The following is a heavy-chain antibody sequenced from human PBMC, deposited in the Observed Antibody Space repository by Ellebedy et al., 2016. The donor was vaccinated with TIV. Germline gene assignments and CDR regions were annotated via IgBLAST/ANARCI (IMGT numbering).Heavy chain of an antibody. CDR1: GFTFSDYY. J-gene: IGHJ6*02. CDR3: ARVRTPGKVDV. CDR2: ITSSGDDI. V-gene: IGHV3-11*01. Sequence: GGSLRLXXAASGFTFSDYYMSWIRQAPGKGLEWISYITSSGDDIYYTDSVKGRFTISRDNARNSLYLQINSLRAEDTAVYYCARVRTPGKVDVWGQGTTVTVSS.